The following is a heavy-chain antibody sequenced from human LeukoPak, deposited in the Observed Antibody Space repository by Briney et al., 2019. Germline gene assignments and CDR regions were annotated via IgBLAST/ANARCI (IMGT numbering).Heavy chain of an antibody. CDR1: VYTFSTFG. CDR3: ARDVFFCRGDSCSPLYYFDY. Sequence: GASVKVSCKASVYTFSTFGVSWVRQAPGQGLEWMGWISPYDGNTNYAQKFQGRVTMTTDTSTNTAYMQLRSLRSDDTAVYYCARDVFFCRGDSCSPLYYFDYWGQGTLVTVSS. V-gene: IGHV1-18*01. J-gene: IGHJ4*02. CDR2: ISPYDGNT. D-gene: IGHD2-15*01.